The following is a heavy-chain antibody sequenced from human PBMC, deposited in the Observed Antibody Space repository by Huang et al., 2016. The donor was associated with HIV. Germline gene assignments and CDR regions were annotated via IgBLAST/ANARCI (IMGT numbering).Heavy chain of an antibody. D-gene: IGHD3-16*01. Sequence: QVQLEQWGAGLLKPSETLSLTCAVYGGSFSGYFWNWIRQSPGKGLEWIGQINHAVVTDYNPSLKRRATISVDTSKIQFSLKLTSVTAADTAIYYCAREIMISFGGPFDSWGHGNLVTVSS. CDR2: INHAVVT. V-gene: IGHV4-34*02. CDR1: GGSFSGYF. J-gene: IGHJ5*01. CDR3: AREIMISFGGPFDS.